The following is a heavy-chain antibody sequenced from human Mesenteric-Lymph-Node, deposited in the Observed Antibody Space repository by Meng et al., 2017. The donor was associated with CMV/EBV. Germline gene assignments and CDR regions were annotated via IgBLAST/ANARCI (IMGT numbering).Heavy chain of an antibody. D-gene: IGHD3-3*02. CDR1: FTSISYS. CDR3: AKDKPEFPRVAFGWFDP. J-gene: IGHJ5*02. V-gene: IGHV3-23*01. Sequence: FTSISYSISWVRRAAGQGLGWVSAISGSGGSTYYADSVKGRFTVCSDNSKNTLYLQMNSLRAEDTAVYSCAKDKPEFPRVAFGWFDPWGQGTLVTVSS. CDR2: ISGSGGST.